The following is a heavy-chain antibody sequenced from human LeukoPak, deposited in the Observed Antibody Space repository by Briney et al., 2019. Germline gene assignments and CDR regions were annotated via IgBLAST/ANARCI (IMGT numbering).Heavy chain of an antibody. D-gene: IGHD6-6*01. CDR1: GFTFSSYA. Sequence: GGSLRLSCAASGFTFSSYAMSWVRRAPGKGLEWVSAISGSGGSTYYADSVKGRFTISRDNSKNTLYLQMNSLRAEDTAVYYCAVYRVAARPYYSDYWGQGTLVTVSS. J-gene: IGHJ4*02. CDR3: AVYRVAARPYYSDY. V-gene: IGHV3-23*01. CDR2: ISGSGGST.